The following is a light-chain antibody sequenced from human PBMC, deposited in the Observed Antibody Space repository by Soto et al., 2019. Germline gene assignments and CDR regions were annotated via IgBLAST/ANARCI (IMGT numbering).Light chain of an antibody. CDR2: GAS. Sequence: EIVLTQSPGTLSLSPGERATLSCRASQSVSLNYLAWYQQKPGQAPRLLIYGASSRATGIPDRFSGSGSGTDFTLTISRLEPEDFAVYYCQQYGSSWFTFGPGTKVDIK. V-gene: IGKV3-20*01. CDR1: QSVSLNY. CDR3: QQYGSSWFT. J-gene: IGKJ3*01.